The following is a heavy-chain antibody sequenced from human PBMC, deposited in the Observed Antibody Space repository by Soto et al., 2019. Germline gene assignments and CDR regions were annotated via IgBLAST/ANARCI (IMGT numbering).Heavy chain of an antibody. CDR3: ARANEMATILDY. Sequence: QVQLVESGGGVVQPGRSLRLSCAASGFTFSSYGMHWVRQAPGKGLEWVAVIWYDGSNKYYADSVKGRFTISRDNSKNTLYLQMNSLRAEDTAVYYCARANEMATILDYWGRGTLVTVSS. CDR1: GFTFSSYG. CDR2: IWYDGSNK. D-gene: IGHD5-12*01. J-gene: IGHJ4*02. V-gene: IGHV3-33*01.